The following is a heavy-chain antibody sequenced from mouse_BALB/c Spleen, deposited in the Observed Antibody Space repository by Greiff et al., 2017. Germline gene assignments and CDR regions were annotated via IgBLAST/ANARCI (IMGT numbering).Heavy chain of an antibody. CDR1: GFTFSSFG. V-gene: IGHV5-17*02. CDR3: ARSEIYDGYYGY. J-gene: IGHJ2*01. CDR2: ISSGSSTI. D-gene: IGHD2-3*01. Sequence: EVQRVESGGGLVQPGGSRKLSCAASGFTFSSFGMHWVRQAPEKGLEWVAYISSGSSTIYYADTVKGRFTISRDNPKNTLFLQMTSLRSEDTAMYYCARSEIYDGYYGYWGQGTTLTVSS.